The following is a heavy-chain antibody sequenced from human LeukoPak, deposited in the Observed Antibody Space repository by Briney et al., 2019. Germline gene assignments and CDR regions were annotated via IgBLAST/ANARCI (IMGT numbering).Heavy chain of an antibody. CDR2: ISAYNGNT. V-gene: IGHV1-18*01. J-gene: IGHJ4*02. D-gene: IGHD3-16*01. CDR1: GYTFTSYG. CDR3: ARDPAYDYVWGSYNYFDY. Sequence: ASVKVSCKASGYTFTSYGIGWVRQAPGQGLEWMGWISAYNGNTNYAQKLQGRVTMTTDTSTSTAYMELRSLRSDDTAVYYCARDPAYDYVWGSYNYFDYWGQGTLVTVSS.